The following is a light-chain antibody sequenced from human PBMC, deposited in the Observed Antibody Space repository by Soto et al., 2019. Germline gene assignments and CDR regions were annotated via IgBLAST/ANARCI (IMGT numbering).Light chain of an antibody. CDR1: QSISSSF. CDR3: QLYGSSLVT. V-gene: IGKV3-20*01. J-gene: IGKJ2*01. Sequence: EIVLTQSPGTLSLSPGERAALSCRASQSISSSFLAWYQHKPGQAPRLLIQGASSRATGIPDRFSGSGSGTDFTLTISRLDPEDFAVYYCQLYGSSLVTFGQGTKLDIK. CDR2: GAS.